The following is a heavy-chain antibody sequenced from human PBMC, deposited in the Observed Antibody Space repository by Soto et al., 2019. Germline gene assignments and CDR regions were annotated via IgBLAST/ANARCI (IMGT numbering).Heavy chain of an antibody. CDR2: TGLNGRTT. V-gene: IGHV3-23*01. J-gene: IGHJ4*02. CDR1: GFTFSTSA. CDR3: ATVHGTSRSFDS. Sequence: EVQLLESGGGSVQPGGSLRLSCAASGFTFSTSAMTWVRQAPGKGLEWVSTTGLNGRTTYYADSVKGRFTVSRDNSKNTLDLQMSSLRAEDTAVYYCATVHGTSRSFDSWGQGTLVTVSS.